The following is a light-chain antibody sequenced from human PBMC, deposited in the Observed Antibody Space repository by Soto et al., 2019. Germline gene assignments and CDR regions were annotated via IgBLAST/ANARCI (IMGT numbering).Light chain of an antibody. Sequence: DIQMTQSPSSLSASVGDRVTITCQASQDIINYLNWYQQKPGKAPKLLIYEASSLETGVPSRFSGGGSGAHFTFTISSLQPEDFATYYCQQYVNLPLTFGGGTKVDI. CDR2: EAS. V-gene: IGKV1-33*01. CDR3: QQYVNLPLT. J-gene: IGKJ4*01. CDR1: QDIINY.